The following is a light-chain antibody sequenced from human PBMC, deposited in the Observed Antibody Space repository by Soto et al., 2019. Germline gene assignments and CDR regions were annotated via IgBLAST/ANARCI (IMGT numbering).Light chain of an antibody. CDR2: GAS. J-gene: IGKJ5*01. V-gene: IGKV3-20*01. CDR3: QHYVISVT. CDR1: QSVSGNY. Sequence: IELTQSPGSLSSSLGERATISCRASQSVSGNYLAWYQQQPGQAPRLLISGASNRATGIPERFSSSGSREDITLTISRLQPQYATMYYLQHYVISVTFGQGTRLDIK.